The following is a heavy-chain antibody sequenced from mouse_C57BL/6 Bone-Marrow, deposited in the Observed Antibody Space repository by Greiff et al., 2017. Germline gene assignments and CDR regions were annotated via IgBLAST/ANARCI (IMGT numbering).Heavy chain of an antibody. CDR1: GYTFTSYW. J-gene: IGHJ4*01. Sequence: QVPLQQPGAELVMPWASVKLSCTASGYTFTSYWMHWVKQRPGPGLEWIGEIDPSDSYSNYNQKFKGKSTLTVNKSSSTTYMQHGSLTSDDAAVYYCAKGDGYYAMDYWGQGTSVTVSS. CDR3: AKGDGYYAMDY. CDR2: IDPSDSYS. V-gene: IGHV1-69*01. D-gene: IGHD2-3*01.